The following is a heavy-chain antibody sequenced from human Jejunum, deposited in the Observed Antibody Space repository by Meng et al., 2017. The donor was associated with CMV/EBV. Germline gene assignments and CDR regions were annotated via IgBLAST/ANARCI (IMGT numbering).Heavy chain of an antibody. Sequence: QGQLMQAGGEVKKPGASRKVSCKASGYTFTNYGITWVRQAPGQGLEWMGWISAYNGNTNYAQTLQGRVTMTTDTSTSTAYMELRSLRSDDTAVYYCARVEVGITSGDYWGQGTLVTVSS. CDR3: ARVEVGITSGDY. CDR1: GYTFTNYG. D-gene: IGHD1-26*01. J-gene: IGHJ4*02. V-gene: IGHV1-18*01. CDR2: ISAYNGNT.